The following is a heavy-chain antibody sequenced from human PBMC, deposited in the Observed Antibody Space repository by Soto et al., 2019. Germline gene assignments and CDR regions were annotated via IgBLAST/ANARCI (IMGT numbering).Heavy chain of an antibody. CDR3: DRGVKLSGDSDV. V-gene: IGHV1-69*08. CDR2: IILILETA. J-gene: IGHJ6*04. Sequence: QVQLVQSGAEVKKPGSSVKVSCKASGGTFGRYTLSWVRQAPVQVLEWMGWIILILETANYARRIQGRLTITANTSTGTAYVLLCCLKSDHTVVYYCDRGVKLSGDSDVWGKGIPVTVSS. D-gene: IGHD6-25*01. CDR1: GGTFGRYT.